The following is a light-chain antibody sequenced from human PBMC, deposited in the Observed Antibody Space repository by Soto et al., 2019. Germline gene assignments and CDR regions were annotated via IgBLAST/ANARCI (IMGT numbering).Light chain of an antibody. CDR1: QSLLYSSNNKNY. V-gene: IGKV4-1*01. CDR3: QQHYDTPFT. J-gene: IGKJ3*01. CDR2: WAS. Sequence: DIVMTQSPDSLAVSLGERATIHCKSNQSLLYSSNNKNYLAWFQQKPGQPPKLVIFWASTRESGVPDRFSGSGSGTDFTLTISSLQAEDVAVYYCQQHYDTPFTFGPGTRVDIK.